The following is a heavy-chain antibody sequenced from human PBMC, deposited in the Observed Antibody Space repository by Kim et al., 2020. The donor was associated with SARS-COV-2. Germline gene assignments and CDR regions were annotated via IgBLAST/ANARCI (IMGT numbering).Heavy chain of an antibody. V-gene: IGHV5-51*01. J-gene: IGHJ6*02. D-gene: IGHD6-19*01. Sequence: PSFQGQVTISADKSISTAYLQWSSLKASDTAMYYCARGRLGYYYYGMDVWGQGTTVTVSS. CDR3: ARGRLGYYYYGMDV.